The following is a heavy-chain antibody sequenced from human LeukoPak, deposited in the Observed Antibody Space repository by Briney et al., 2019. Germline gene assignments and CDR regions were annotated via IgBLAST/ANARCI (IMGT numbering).Heavy chain of an antibody. D-gene: IGHD2-2*02. J-gene: IGHJ4*02. V-gene: IGHV3-20*04. Sequence: GGSLRLSCAASGFTFDDYGMSCVRQAPGRGVWWVSGINWNGGTIGYADSVKGRFAISRDNAKNSLYLQMNSLRAEDTALYYCARYGFYCSSTSCYIFDNWGQGTLVTVSS. CDR1: GFTFDDYG. CDR2: INWNGGTI. CDR3: ARYGFYCSSTSCYIFDN.